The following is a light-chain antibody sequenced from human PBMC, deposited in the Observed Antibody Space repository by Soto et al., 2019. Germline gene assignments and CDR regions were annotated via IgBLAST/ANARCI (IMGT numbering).Light chain of an antibody. J-gene: IGKJ3*01. CDR1: QSVTSNY. V-gene: IGKV3-20*01. Sequence: EIVLTQSPGTLSLPRGERATLSCRASQSVTSNYLAWYQQKPGQAPRLLIYGASSRATGIPDRFSGSGSGTDFTLSISRLEPEDFAVFYCQQYGSSPFTFGPGTKVDIK. CDR3: QQYGSSPFT. CDR2: GAS.